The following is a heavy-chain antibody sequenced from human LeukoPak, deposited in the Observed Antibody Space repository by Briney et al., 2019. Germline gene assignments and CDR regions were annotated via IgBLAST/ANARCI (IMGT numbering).Heavy chain of an antibody. CDR3: ARGWGYTYGYFDY. CDR1: GFTLSSYA. D-gene: IGHD2-8*01. J-gene: IGHJ4*02. V-gene: IGHV3-30-3*01. Sequence: PGGSLRLSCAASGFTLSSYAVHRVRQAPGKGLEWVSVVSYDGSNKYFADSVKGRFTISRDNSKNTLYLQMNSLRAEDTAVYYCARGWGYTYGYFDYWGQGTLVTVSS. CDR2: VSYDGSNK.